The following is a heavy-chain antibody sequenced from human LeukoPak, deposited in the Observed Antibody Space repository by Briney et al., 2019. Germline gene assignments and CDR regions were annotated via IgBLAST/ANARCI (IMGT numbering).Heavy chain of an antibody. J-gene: IGHJ6*03. D-gene: IGHD6-13*01. CDR1: GGSFSSGGYY. Sequence: SETLSLTCTVSGGSFSSGGYYWSWIRQPPGKGLEWIGYIYHSGSTYYNPSLKSRVTISVDRSKNQFSLKLSSVTAADTAVYYCARGVIEQLVNPYYMDVWGKGTTVTVSS. V-gene: IGHV4-30-2*01. CDR2: IYHSGST. CDR3: ARGVIEQLVNPYYMDV.